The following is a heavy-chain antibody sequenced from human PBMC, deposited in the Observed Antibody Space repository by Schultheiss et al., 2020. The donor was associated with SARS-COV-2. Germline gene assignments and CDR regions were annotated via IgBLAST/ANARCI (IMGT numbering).Heavy chain of an antibody. D-gene: IGHD1-26*01. V-gene: IGHV3-23*01. CDR1: GFTFSSYA. CDR2: ISGSGTST. CDR3: ATCLKWGSWDNYFDY. Sequence: GGSLRLSCAASGFTFSSYAMSWVRQAPGKGLEWVSAISGSGTSTYYADSVKGRFTISRDNSKNTLYLRMNSLRAEDTAVYYCATCLKWGSWDNYFDYWGQGTLVTVSS. J-gene: IGHJ4*02.